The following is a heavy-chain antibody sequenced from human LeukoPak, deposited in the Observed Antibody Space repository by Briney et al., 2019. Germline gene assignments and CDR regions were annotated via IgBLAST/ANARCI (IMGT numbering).Heavy chain of an antibody. CDR1: GFTFNSYW. V-gene: IGHV3-7*01. Sequence: GGSLRLSCAASGFTFNSYWVNWVRQAPGKGLEWVANINQDGSDKKYVDSVKGRFTISRDNDKNSVYLQMNGQRAKDTAVYYCGYSSGWLFDYWGQGAQVTVSS. D-gene: IGHD6-19*01. CDR2: INQDGSDK. CDR3: GYSSGWLFDY. J-gene: IGHJ4*02.